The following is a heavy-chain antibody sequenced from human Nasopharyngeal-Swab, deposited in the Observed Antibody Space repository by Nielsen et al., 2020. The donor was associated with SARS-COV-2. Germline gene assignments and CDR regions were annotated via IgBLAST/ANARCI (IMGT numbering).Heavy chain of an antibody. V-gene: IGHV1-24*01. J-gene: IGHJ4*02. CDR1: GDTLTELS. CDR2: FDPEDGET. Sequence: ASVKVSCKVSGDTLTELSMHWVRQAPGKGLEWMGGFDPEDGETIYAQKFQGRVTMTEDTSTDTAYMELSSLRSEDTAVYYCATDVAAGGREYYFDYWGQGTLVTVSS. D-gene: IGHD6-13*01. CDR3: ATDVAAGGREYYFDY.